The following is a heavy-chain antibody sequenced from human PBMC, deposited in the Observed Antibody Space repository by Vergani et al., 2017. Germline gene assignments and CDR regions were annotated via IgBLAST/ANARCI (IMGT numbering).Heavy chain of an antibody. CDR2: INPNSGGP. D-gene: IGHD3-3*01. CDR1: GYTFTGYY. J-gene: IGHJ4*02. CDR3: ARDLKLRSGSHNSY. Sequence: QVQLVQSGAEVKKPGASVKVSCKASGYTFTGYYMHWVRQAPGQGLEWMGWINPNSGGPNYAQKFQGRVTMTRDTSISTAYMELSRLRSDDTAVYYCARDLKLRSGSHNSYWSQGTLVTVSS. V-gene: IGHV1-2*02.